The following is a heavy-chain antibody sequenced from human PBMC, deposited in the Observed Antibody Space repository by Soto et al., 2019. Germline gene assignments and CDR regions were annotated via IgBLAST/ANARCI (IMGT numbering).Heavy chain of an antibody. J-gene: IGHJ5*02. Sequence: SETLSLTCTVSGGSISSYYWSWIRQPPGKGLEWIGYIYYSGSTNYNPSLKSRVTISVDTSKNQFSLKLSSVTAADTAVYYCARARYSYGYDLGVWFDPWGQGTLVTVSS. CDR2: IYYSGST. CDR1: GGSISSYY. V-gene: IGHV4-59*01. CDR3: ARARYSYGYDLGVWFDP. D-gene: IGHD5-18*01.